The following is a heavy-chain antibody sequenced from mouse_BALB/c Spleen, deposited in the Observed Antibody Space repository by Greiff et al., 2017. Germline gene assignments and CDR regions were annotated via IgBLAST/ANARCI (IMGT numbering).Heavy chain of an antibody. CDR3: ARDDYGSSYGYAMDY. CDR2: IYYSGTI. D-gene: IGHD1-1*01. Sequence: ESGPGLVKPSQTVSLTCTVTGISITTGNYRWSWIRQFPGNKLEWIGYIYYSGTITYNPSLTSRTTITRDTSKNQFFLEMNSLTAEDTATYYCARDDYGSSYGYAMDYWGQGTSVTVSS. CDR1: GISITTGNYR. V-gene: IGHV3-5*02. J-gene: IGHJ4*01.